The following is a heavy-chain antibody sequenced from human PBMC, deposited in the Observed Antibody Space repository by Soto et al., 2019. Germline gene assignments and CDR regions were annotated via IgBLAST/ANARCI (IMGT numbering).Heavy chain of an antibody. CDR2: ISGSGGST. Sequence: GGSLRLSCAASGFTFSSYAMSWVRQAPGKGLEWVSAISGSGGSTYYAYSVKGRFTISRDNSKNTLYLQMNSLRAEDTAVYYCAKMGIQLWLTPLDYWGQGTLVTVSS. J-gene: IGHJ4*02. D-gene: IGHD5-18*01. CDR1: GFTFSSYA. CDR3: AKMGIQLWLTPLDY. V-gene: IGHV3-23*01.